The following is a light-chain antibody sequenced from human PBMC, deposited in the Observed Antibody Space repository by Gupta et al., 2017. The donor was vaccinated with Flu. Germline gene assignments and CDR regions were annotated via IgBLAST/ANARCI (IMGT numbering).Light chain of an antibody. CDR1: QSISSY. J-gene: IGKJ4*01. CDR3: QQIDSTPQLT. V-gene: IGKV1-39*01. Sequence: SSLSASVGDRVTITCRASQSISSYLNWYQQKPGKAPKLLIYAASSLQSGVPSRFSGSGYGTDFTLTISSRQPEDFATYYCQQIDSTPQLTFGGGTKVEIK. CDR2: AAS.